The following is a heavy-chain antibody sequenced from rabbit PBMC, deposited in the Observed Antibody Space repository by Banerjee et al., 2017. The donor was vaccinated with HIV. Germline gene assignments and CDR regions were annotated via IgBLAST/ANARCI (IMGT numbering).Heavy chain of an antibody. V-gene: IGHV1S40*01. CDR3: ARRTTANGDATGTFNL. J-gene: IGHJ4*01. D-gene: IGHD6-1*01. CDR1: GFSFSSSYC. CDR2: IDAGSSGST. Sequence: QSLEESGGDLVKPGASLTLTCTASGFSFSSSYCMCWVRQAPGKGLEWIACIDAGSSGSTYYASWAKGRFTISKTSSTTVTLQMTSLTAADTATYFCARRTTANGDATGTFNLWGPGTLVTVS.